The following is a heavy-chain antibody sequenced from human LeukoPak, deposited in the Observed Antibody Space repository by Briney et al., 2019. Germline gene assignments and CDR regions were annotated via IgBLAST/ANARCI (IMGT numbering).Heavy chain of an antibody. D-gene: IGHD4/OR15-4a*01. J-gene: IGHJ3*02. V-gene: IGHV1-2*02. CDR2: INPNSGDT. CDR3: TGSGGSRGATYCCDAFDI. CDR1: AYTSTAYF. Sequence: ASVKVSCKASAYTSTAYFMHWVRQAPGQGLEWMGWINPNSGDTVFAQKFQGRVTLTRDTSINTVYTELSGLTSDDTALYYCTGSGGSRGATYCCDAFDIWGQGTMVTVSS.